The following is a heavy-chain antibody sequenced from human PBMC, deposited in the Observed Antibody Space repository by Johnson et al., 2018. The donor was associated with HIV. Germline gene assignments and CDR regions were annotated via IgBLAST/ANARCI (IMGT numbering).Heavy chain of an antibody. J-gene: IGHJ3*02. CDR2: ISSSGSTI. CDR3: ARERLRAGAFDI. Sequence: VQLVESGGVVVQPGGSLRLSCAASGFTFDDYTMHWVRQAPGKGLEWVSYISSSGSTIYYADSVKGRFTISRDNAKNSLYLQMNSLRAEDTAVYYCARERLRAGAFDIWGQGTMVTVSS. D-gene: IGHD6-13*01. CDR1: GFTFDDYT. V-gene: IGHV3-48*04.